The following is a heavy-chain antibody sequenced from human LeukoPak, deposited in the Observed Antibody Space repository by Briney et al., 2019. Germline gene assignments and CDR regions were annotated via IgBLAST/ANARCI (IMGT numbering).Heavy chain of an antibody. Sequence: SVTVSCKASGGTFSSYAISWVRQAPGQGLEWMGGIIPIFGTANYAQKFQGRVTITADESTSTAYMELSSLRSEDTAVYYCARDLNPIAVAGSYFDYWGQGTLVTVSS. CDR3: ARDLNPIAVAGSYFDY. CDR1: GGTFSSYA. CDR2: IIPIFGTA. V-gene: IGHV1-69*13. D-gene: IGHD6-19*01. J-gene: IGHJ4*02.